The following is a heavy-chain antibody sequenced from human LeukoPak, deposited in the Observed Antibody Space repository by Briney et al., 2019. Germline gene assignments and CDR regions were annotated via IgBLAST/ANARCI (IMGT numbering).Heavy chain of an antibody. Sequence: PGGSLRLSCAASGFTFSNYGMHWVRQAPGKGLAWVALISYDGTYKYFPDSVNGRLTISRDNSTDTLYLQMNSLRAEDTAVYYCAKVRQWTQFDYWGQGTLVTVSS. J-gene: IGHJ4*02. CDR3: AKVRQWTQFDY. D-gene: IGHD6-19*01. CDR1: GFTFSNYG. CDR2: ISYDGTYK. V-gene: IGHV3-30*18.